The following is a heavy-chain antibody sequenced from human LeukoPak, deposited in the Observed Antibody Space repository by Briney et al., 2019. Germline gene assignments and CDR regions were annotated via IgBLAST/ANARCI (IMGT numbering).Heavy chain of an antibody. V-gene: IGHV4-39*01. CDR2: IHYSGST. Sequence: KPSETLSLTCTVSGGSISSSSYYWGWIRQPPGKGPEWVVSIHYSGSTYYNPSLKSRLTISVDTSKNQLSLKLNSVTAADTAVYYCARHAGLAVTATGFDYWGQGTLVTVSS. CDR1: GGSISSSSYY. J-gene: IGHJ4*02. CDR3: ARHAGLAVTATGFDY. D-gene: IGHD6-19*01.